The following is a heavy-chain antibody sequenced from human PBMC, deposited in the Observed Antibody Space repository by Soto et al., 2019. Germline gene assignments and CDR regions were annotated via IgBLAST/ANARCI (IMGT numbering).Heavy chain of an antibody. D-gene: IGHD5-12*01. CDR2: IIPIFGTA. CDR3: ARGLSPDIVATHTPYLFDY. CDR1: GGTFSSYA. Sequence: QVQLVQSGAEVKKPGSSVKVSCKASGGTFSSYAISWVRQAPGQGLEWMGGIIPIFGTANYAQKFQGRVTITADESTSTAYMELSSLRSEDTAVYYCARGLSPDIVATHTPYLFDYWGQGTLVTVSS. J-gene: IGHJ4*02. V-gene: IGHV1-69*12.